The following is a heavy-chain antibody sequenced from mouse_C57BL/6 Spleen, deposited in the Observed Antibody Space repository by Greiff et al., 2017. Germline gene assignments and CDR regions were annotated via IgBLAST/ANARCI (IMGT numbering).Heavy chain of an antibody. CDR1: GYTFTSYW. CDR2: IYPSDSET. D-gene: IGHD3-2*02. Sequence: QVQLQQPGAELVRPGSSVKLSCKASGYTFTSYWMDWVKQRPGQGLEWIGNIYPSDSETHYNQKFKDKATLTVDKSSSTAYMQLSSLTSEDSAVYYCARWGGSSGYVPYWGQGTLVTVSA. J-gene: IGHJ3*01. V-gene: IGHV1-61*01. CDR3: ARWGGSSGYVPY.